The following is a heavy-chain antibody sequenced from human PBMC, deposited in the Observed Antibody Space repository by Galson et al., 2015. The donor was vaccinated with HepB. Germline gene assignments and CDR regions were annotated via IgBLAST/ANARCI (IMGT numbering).Heavy chain of an antibody. J-gene: IGHJ4*02. CDR1: GYTFTSYG. Sequence: SVKVSCKASGYTFTSYGISWVRQAPGQGPEWMGWISAYNGNTNYAQKLQGRVTMTTDTSTSTAYMDLRSLRSDDTAVYYCARDGDSHWFSAYWGQGTLVTVSS. D-gene: IGHD3-9*01. V-gene: IGHV1-18*01. CDR3: ARDGDSHWFSAY. CDR2: ISAYNGNT.